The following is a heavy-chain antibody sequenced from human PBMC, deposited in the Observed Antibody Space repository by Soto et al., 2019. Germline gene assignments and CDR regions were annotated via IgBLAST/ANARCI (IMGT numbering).Heavy chain of an antibody. CDR2: TRNKANSYTT. D-gene: IGHD5-12*01. CDR3: ARGGRSGYDFSIYGMDV. CDR1: GFTFSDHY. V-gene: IGHV3-72*01. J-gene: IGHJ6*02. Sequence: GGSLRLSCAASGFTFSDHYMDWVRQAPGKGLEWAGRTRNKANSYTTEYAASVKGRFTISRDDSKNSLYLQMNSLKTEDTAVYYCARGGRSGYDFSIYGMDVWGQGTTVTVSS.